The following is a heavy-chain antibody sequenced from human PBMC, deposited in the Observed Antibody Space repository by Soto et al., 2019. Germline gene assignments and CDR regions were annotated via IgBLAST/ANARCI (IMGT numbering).Heavy chain of an antibody. J-gene: IGHJ4*02. CDR3: ARRGHVLVTTAPSDY. CDR2: VNPSGGHT. CDR1: GDTFTDYY. V-gene: IGHV1-46*01. D-gene: IGHD2-21*02. Sequence: QVQLMQSGAEVKKPGASVKVSCKASGDTFTDYYIHWVRQAPGQGLEWMGTVNPSGGHTTYAQHFLGRVTMTRDSATRTLYMELTSLTSDDTATYYCARRGHVLVTTAPSDYWCQGTLVTVSS.